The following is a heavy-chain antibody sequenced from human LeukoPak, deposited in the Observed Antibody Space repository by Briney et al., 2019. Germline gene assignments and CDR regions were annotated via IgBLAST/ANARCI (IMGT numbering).Heavy chain of an antibody. CDR3: ARDTDDYVWGSYRYDY. J-gene: IGHJ4*02. Sequence: SETLSLTCTVSGGSISSYYWSWIRQPPGKGLEWIGYIYYSGSTNYNPSLKSRVTISVDTSKNQFSLKLSSVTAADTAVYYCARDTDDYVWGSYRYDYWGQGTLVTVSS. CDR1: GGSISSYY. CDR2: IYYSGST. V-gene: IGHV4-59*12. D-gene: IGHD3-16*02.